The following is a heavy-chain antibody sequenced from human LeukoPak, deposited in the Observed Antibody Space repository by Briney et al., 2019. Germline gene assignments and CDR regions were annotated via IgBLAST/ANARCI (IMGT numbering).Heavy chain of an antibody. D-gene: IGHD5-24*01. CDR2: IYSGGRT. CDR1: GFTISSNY. Sequence: GGALRLSCAASGFTISSNYMSWVRQAPGKGLEWVSVIYSGGRTYYSDPVQGRFNISKDNSKNTLYLQMNSLRAEDTAVYYCARASDPWLQLTWGQGTLVTVSS. J-gene: IGHJ5*02. CDR3: ARASDPWLQLT. V-gene: IGHV3-53*01.